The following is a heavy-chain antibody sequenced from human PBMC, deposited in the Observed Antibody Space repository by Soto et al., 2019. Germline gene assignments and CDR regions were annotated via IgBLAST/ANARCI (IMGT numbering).Heavy chain of an antibody. CDR1: GGPISIYY. V-gene: IGHV4-59*01. CDR2: IYYSGST. D-gene: IGHD1-26*01. Sequence: SETLSLTCTVSGGPISIYYWSWIRDPPGKGLEWIGYIYYSGSTNYNPSLKSRVTISVDTSKNQFSLKLSSVTAADTAVYYCAKGHSAKLYYYYYGMDVWGQGTTVIVSS. J-gene: IGHJ6*02. CDR3: AKGHSAKLYYYYYGMDV.